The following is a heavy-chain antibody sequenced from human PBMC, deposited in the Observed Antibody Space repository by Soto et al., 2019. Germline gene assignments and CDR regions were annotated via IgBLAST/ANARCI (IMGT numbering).Heavy chain of an antibody. Sequence: GSLRLSCIGSGFTFKSYSMNWVRQAPGKGLEWVASITTRGNYVNCADPEVGRFCVCGDDAENSLFVLMNSLGVGDSALYYCTRGAPAPRTGAASSGPNRGGMDGWGQGTTGAVSS. D-gene: IGHD6-25*01. J-gene: IGHJ6*02. CDR1: GFTFKSYS. V-gene: IGHV3-21*04. CDR2: ITTRGNYV. CDR3: TRGAPAPRTGAASSGPNRGGMDG.